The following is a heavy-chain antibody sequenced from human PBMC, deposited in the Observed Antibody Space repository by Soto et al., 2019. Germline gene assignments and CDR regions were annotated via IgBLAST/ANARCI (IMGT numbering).Heavy chain of an antibody. D-gene: IGHD3-10*01. CDR2: ISGSGGIT. CDR3: ARARRGAPYYYTMDL. CDR1: GFTFSSYA. J-gene: IGHJ6*02. V-gene: IGHV3-23*01. Sequence: ELHLLVSGGGLVQPGGSLRLSCIASGFTFSSYAMTWVRQAPGKGLEWVSDISGSGGITYYADSVKGRFTISRDNSKNTLNLQMNSLRADDTAVYYCARARRGAPYYYTMDLWGQGTTVTVSS.